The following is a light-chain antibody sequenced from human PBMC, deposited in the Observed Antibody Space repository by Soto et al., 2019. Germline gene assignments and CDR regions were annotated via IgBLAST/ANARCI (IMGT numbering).Light chain of an antibody. CDR2: SNN. Sequence: LTQPASVSGSPGQSITISCTGTSSDVGGYNYVSWYQQLPGTAPKLLIYSNNQRPSGVPDRFSGSKSGTSASLAISGLQSEDEADYYCAAWDDSLNGQVFGTGTKVTVL. V-gene: IGLV1-44*01. CDR3: AAWDDSLNGQV. CDR1: SSDVGGYNY. J-gene: IGLJ1*01.